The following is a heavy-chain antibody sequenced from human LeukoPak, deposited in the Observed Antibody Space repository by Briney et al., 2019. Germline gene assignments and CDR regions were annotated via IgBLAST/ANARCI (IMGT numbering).Heavy chain of an antibody. CDR1: GGTFSSYA. CDR2: IIPILGIA. CDR3: ARAPMGTAPLY. D-gene: IGHD1/OR15-1a*01. V-gene: IGHV1-69*04. J-gene: IGHJ4*02. Sequence: PRASVKVSCKASGGTFSSYAISWVRQAPGQGLEWMGRIIPILGIANYAQKFQGRVTLTRDTSISTAYMEVSSLRFDDTAFYYCARAPMGTAPLYWGQGTLVTVSS.